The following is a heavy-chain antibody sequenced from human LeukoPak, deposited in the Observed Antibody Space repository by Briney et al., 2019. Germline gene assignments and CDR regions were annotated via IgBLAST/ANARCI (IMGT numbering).Heavy chain of an antibody. Sequence: SETLSFTCAVSGYSISSGYYWGWIRQPPGKGLEWIGSIYHSGSTYYNPSLKSRVTISVDTSKNQFSLKLSSVTAADTAVYYCARIGYSSSWYWGDYFDYWGQGTLVTVSS. CDR3: ARIGYSSSWYWGDYFDY. J-gene: IGHJ4*02. CDR2: IYHSGST. D-gene: IGHD6-13*01. CDR1: GYSISSGYY. V-gene: IGHV4-38-2*01.